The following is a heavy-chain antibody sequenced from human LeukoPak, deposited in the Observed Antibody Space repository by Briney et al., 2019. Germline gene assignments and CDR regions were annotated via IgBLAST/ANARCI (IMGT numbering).Heavy chain of an antibody. Sequence: ASVKVSCKASGYTFTNYGIIWVRQAPGQGLEWMGWLNTYNGNTNYAQKLQGRVTMTTDTSTSTAYMELRSLRSDDTAVYYCARGGVREKAFDIWGQGTMVTVSS. CDR3: ARGGVREKAFDI. CDR2: LNTYNGNT. CDR1: GYTFTNYG. D-gene: IGHD1-26*01. J-gene: IGHJ3*02. V-gene: IGHV1-18*01.